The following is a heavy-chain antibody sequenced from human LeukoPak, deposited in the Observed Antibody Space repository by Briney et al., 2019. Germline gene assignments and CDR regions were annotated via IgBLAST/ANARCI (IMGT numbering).Heavy chain of an antibody. CDR3: ARDWSSGWSGDAFDI. CDR2: MYTNGNT. V-gene: IGHV4-4*07. J-gene: IGHJ3*02. CDR1: GGSISSYY. D-gene: IGHD6-19*01. Sequence: SETLSLTCTVSGGSISSYYWSWIRQPAGEGLEWIGRMYTNGNTNYNPSLKSRATMSVDTSKNQFSLKLSSVTAADTAVYYCARDWSSGWSGDAFDIWGQGTMVTVSS.